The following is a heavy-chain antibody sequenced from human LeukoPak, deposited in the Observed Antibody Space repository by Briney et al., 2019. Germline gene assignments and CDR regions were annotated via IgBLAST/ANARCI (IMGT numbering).Heavy chain of an antibody. J-gene: IGHJ4*02. CDR3: ARIMVRGLLITGGDY. V-gene: IGHV1-2*02. CDR1: GYTFIGYY. CDR2: INPNNGDT. D-gene: IGHD3-10*01. Sequence: ASVKVSCKASGYTFIGYYMHWVRQAPGQGLEWMGWINPNNGDTNYAQNFQGRVTMTRDTSITTAYLELSRLRFDDTAVYFCARIMVRGLLITGGDYWGQGTLVTVSS.